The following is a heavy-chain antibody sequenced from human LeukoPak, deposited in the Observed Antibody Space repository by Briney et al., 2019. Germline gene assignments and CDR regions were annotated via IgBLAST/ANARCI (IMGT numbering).Heavy chain of an antibody. CDR1: GFTFSSYS. Sequence: GGSLRLSCAASGFTFSSYSMNWVRQAPGKGLEWVSSISSSSYIYYADSVKGRFTISRDNAKNSLYLQMNSLRAEDTAVYYCARSTHGLKNDYWGQGTLVTVSS. J-gene: IGHJ4*02. D-gene: IGHD2-8*01. V-gene: IGHV3-21*01. CDR2: ISSSSYI. CDR3: ARSTHGLKNDY.